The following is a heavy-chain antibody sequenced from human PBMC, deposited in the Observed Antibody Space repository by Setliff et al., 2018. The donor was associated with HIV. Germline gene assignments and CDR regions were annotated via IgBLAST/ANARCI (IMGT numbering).Heavy chain of an antibody. V-gene: IGHV4-34*01. CDR3: ARGLNYYGSGSYLPLGY. J-gene: IGHJ4*02. CDR1: GGSFNDYY. CDR2: IDHSGST. D-gene: IGHD3-10*01. Sequence: PSETLSLTCAVYGGSFNDYYWTWIRQPPGKGLEWIGEIDHSGSTKYHASLKSRVTISIDTSKNQISLKLSSVTAADTAVYYCARGLNYYGSGSYLPLGYWGQGTLVTVPS.